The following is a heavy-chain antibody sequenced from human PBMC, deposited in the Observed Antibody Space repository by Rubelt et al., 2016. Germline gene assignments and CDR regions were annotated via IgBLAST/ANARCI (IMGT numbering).Heavy chain of an antibody. Sequence: QVQLVQSGAEVKKPGASVKVSCKASGYTFTSYYMHWVRQAPGQGLEWMGIINPSGGSTSYEQKFKGRVTLTRDTSTSTVYMELRSLRSDDTAVYYCARDGAFPLGSGFEKRSDYWGQGTLVTVSS. V-gene: IGHV1-46*01. J-gene: IGHJ4*02. CDR2: INPSGGST. CDR3: ARDGAFPLGSGFEKRSDY. CDR1: GYTFTSYY. D-gene: IGHD3-10*01.